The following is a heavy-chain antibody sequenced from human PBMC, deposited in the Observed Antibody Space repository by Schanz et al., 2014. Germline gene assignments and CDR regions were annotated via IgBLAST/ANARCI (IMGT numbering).Heavy chain of an antibody. CDR3: ARDGVDAAAGGNY. Sequence: QVQLLQSGAEVKKPGASMKVSCKASGYTFTTYYMLWVRQAPGQGLEWMGIINPSGGSTRYGQKFQGRLTMTRDTSTSTVYMELSSLRSEDTAVYYCARDGVDAAAGGNYWGQGTLVTVSS. V-gene: IGHV1-46*03. J-gene: IGHJ4*02. CDR1: GYTFTTYY. CDR2: INPSGGST. D-gene: IGHD6-13*01.